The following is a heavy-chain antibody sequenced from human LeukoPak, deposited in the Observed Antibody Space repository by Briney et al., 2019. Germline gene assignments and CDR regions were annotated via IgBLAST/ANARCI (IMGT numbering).Heavy chain of an antibody. CDR1: GGSISSSSYY. Sequence: ASETLSLTCTVSGGSISSSSYYWGWIRQPPGKGLEWIGSIYYSGSTYYNPSLKSRVTISVDTSKNQFSLKLSSVTAADTAVYYCARLVATSPRFDYWGQGTLVTVSS. CDR2: IYYSGST. CDR3: ARLVATSPRFDY. J-gene: IGHJ4*02. D-gene: IGHD5-12*01. V-gene: IGHV4-39*01.